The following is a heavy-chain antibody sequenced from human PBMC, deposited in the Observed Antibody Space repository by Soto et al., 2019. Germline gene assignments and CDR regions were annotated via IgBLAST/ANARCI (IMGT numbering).Heavy chain of an antibody. D-gene: IGHD4-4*01. CDR1: GGTFSSYA. J-gene: IGHJ6*02. V-gene: IGHV1-69*01. Sequence: QVQLVQSGAEVKKPGSSVKVSCKASGGTFSSYAISWVRQAPGQGLEWMGGIIPIFGTANYAQKFHGRVTITADESTSTAYMELSSLRSEDTAVYYCRTVTPHHLGMDVWGQGTTVTVSS. CDR3: RTVTPHHLGMDV. CDR2: IIPIFGTA.